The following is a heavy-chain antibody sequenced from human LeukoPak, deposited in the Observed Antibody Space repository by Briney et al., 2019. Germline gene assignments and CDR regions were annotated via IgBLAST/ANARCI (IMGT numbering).Heavy chain of an antibody. CDR1: GYTFTSYG. Sequence: ASVKVSCKASGYTFTSYGISWVRQAPGQGLEWMRWISAYNGNTHYTQKLQGRLTMTTDTSTSTAYMELRDLISDDTAVYYCARDLYSRRMDYYGSGSFFAYWGQGTLVTVSS. D-gene: IGHD3-10*01. CDR3: ARDLYSRRMDYYGSGSFFAY. CDR2: ISAYNGNT. J-gene: IGHJ4*02. V-gene: IGHV1-18*01.